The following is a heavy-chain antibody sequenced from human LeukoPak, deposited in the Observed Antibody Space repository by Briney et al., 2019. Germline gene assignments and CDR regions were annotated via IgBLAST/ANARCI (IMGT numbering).Heavy chain of an antibody. CDR3: ARVRGGAWSGYSPYYYYMDV. J-gene: IGHJ6*03. CDR2: IIPIFGTA. CDR1: GGTFSSYA. D-gene: IGHD3-3*01. V-gene: IGHV1-69*05. Sequence: SVKVSCKASGGTFSSYAISWVRQAPGQGLEWMGRIIPIFGTANYAQKFQGRVTITTDESTSTAYMELSSLRSEDTAVYYCARVRGGAWSGYSPYYYYMDVWGKGTTVTVSS.